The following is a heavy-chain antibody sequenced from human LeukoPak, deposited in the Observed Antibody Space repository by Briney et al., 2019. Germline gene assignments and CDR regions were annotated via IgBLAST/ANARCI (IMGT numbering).Heavy chain of an antibody. V-gene: IGHV1-69*05. D-gene: IGHD5-18*01. CDR2: IIPIFGTA. J-gene: IGHJ3*02. Sequence: ASVKVSCKASGGTFSSYAISWVRQAPGQGLEWIGRIIPIFGTANYAQKFQGRVTITTDESTSTAYMELSSLRSEDTAVYYCARELHTSDAFDIWGQGTMVTVSS. CDR3: ARELHTSDAFDI. CDR1: GGTFSSYA.